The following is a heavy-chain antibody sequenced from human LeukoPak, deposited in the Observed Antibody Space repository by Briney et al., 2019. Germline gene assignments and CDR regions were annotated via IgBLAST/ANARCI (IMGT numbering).Heavy chain of an antibody. CDR2: INPNSGGT. V-gene: IGHV1-2*06. J-gene: IGHJ4*02. CDR3: ASAREYCSSTSCYQDYFDY. Sequence: ASVKVSCKASGYTFTGYYMHWVRQAPGQGLECMGRINPNSGGTNYAQKFQGRVTMTRDTSISTAYMELRRLRSDDTAVYYCASAREYCSSTSCYQDYFDYWGQGTLVTVSS. CDR1: GYTFTGYY. D-gene: IGHD2-2*01.